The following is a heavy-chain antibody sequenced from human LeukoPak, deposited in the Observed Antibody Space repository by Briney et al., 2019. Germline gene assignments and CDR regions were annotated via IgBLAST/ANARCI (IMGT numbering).Heavy chain of an antibody. CDR3: SRVRAARDDY. CDR1: GFTLCIYW. V-gene: IGHV3-7*01. CDR2: IKQDGSEK. Sequence: RGGSVRLLCAASGFTLCIYWMSCVRHARGKGRECVANIKQDGSEKYYVDSVKVRFTIARDNAKNSLYLQMNGLRAEDTAVYFCSRVRAARDDYWGQGTLVTVSS. D-gene: IGHD6-6*01. J-gene: IGHJ4*02.